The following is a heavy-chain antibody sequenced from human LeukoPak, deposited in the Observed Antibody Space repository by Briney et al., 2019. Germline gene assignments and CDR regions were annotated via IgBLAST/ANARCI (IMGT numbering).Heavy chain of an antibody. CDR1: GFPFSSFG. Sequence: GGSLRLSCAVSGFPFSSFGMHWVRQAPDKGLEGVAVISYDGSNQYYADSVRGRFTISRDDSKNTLYLQMNSLRAEDTALYYCAKDYRLIATRPWFLFDFWGQGTLVTVSS. V-gene: IGHV3-30*18. CDR3: AKDYRLIATRPWFLFDF. D-gene: IGHD2-15*01. CDR2: ISYDGSNQ. J-gene: IGHJ4*02.